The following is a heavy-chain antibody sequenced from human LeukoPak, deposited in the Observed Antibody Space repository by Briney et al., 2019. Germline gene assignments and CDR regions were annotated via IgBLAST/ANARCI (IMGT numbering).Heavy chain of an antibody. J-gene: IGHJ4*02. V-gene: IGHV4-39*01. CDR2: IYYSKNT. Sequence: SETLFITCTVSGGSISSSSAYWGWIRQPPGKGLEWIGSIYYSKNTYYNPSLKSRVTISADTSKNQFSLTLGSVSATDTAVYYCVSPRGFSYGYFDYWGQGTLVTVSS. CDR1: GGSISSSSAY. D-gene: IGHD5-18*01. CDR3: VSPRGFSYGYFDY.